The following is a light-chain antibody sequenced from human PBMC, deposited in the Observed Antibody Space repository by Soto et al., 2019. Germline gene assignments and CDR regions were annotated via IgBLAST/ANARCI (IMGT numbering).Light chain of an antibody. CDR3: SSYVSSTTFVV. Sequence: QSALTQPPSASGSPGQSVTISCTGTSSDVGGYNYVSWYQQHPGKAPKLMIYEVSKRPSGVPDRFSGSKSDNTASLTVSGLQAEDEADYYCSSYVSSTTFVVFGGGTKLTVL. V-gene: IGLV2-8*01. CDR1: SSDVGGYNY. J-gene: IGLJ2*01. CDR2: EVS.